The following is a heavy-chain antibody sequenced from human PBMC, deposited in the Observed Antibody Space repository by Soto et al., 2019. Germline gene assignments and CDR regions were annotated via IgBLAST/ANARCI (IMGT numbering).Heavy chain of an antibody. Sequence: PSETLSLTCTVSGGSISSGDYYWSWIRQPPGKGLEWIGYIYYSGSTYYKPSLKSRVTISVDTSKNQFSLKLSSVTAADTALFYCARDTNVDTAMVDYYGMDVWGQGTTVTVSS. D-gene: IGHD5-18*01. CDR1: GGSISSGDYY. CDR3: ARDTNVDTAMVDYYGMDV. V-gene: IGHV4-30-4*01. J-gene: IGHJ6*02. CDR2: IYYSGST.